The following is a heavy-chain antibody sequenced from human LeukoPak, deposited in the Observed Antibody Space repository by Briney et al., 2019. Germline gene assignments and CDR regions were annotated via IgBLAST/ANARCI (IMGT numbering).Heavy chain of an antibody. CDR2: INSDGSST. V-gene: IGHV3-74*01. J-gene: IGHJ4*02. Sequence: GGSLRLSCAASGFTFSSYWMHWVRQAPGKGLVWVSRINSDGSSTNYADSVKGRITISRDNAKNTLYLQMNSLRAEDTAVYYCASGGPRSSSTWTDGWGQGTLVTVSS. D-gene: IGHD6-13*01. CDR3: ASGGPRSSSTWTDG. CDR1: GFTFSSYW.